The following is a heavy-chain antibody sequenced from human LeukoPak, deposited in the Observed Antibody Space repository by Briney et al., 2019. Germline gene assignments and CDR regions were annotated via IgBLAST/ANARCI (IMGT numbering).Heavy chain of an antibody. CDR1: GFTFDDYA. CDR2: ISWNSGNI. D-gene: IGHD3-22*01. CDR3: ARDFALNYYNSFHI. Sequence: GGSLRLSCAASGFTFDDYAMHWVRQVPGKGLEWVSGISWNSGNIAYADSVKGRFTISRDNAKNSLYLQMNSLRPDDTALYFCARDFALNYYNSFHIWGQGTMVTVSS. V-gene: IGHV3-9*01. J-gene: IGHJ3*02.